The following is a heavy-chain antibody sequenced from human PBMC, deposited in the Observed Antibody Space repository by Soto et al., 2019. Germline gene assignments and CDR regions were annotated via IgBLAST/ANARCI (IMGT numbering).Heavy chain of an antibody. CDR2: IRKRANSYTT. CDR3: ASVVIVGTSYYFDY. CDR1: GFTFSDHY. V-gene: IGHV3-72*01. Sequence: EVQLVESGGTLVQPGGSLRLYCAASGFTFSDHYMDWVRQPPGKGLEWVGRIRKRANSYTTEYAASVKGRFTVSRDDSKSSLYLQMNSMKTEDTAVYYCASVVIVGTSYYFDYWGQGTLVTVSS. J-gene: IGHJ4*02. D-gene: IGHD5-12*01.